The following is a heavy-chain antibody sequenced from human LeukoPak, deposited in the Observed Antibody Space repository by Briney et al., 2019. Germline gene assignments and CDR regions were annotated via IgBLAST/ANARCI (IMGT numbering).Heavy chain of an antibody. CDR2: IRSKAYGGTT. CDR1: GFTFGDYA. CDR3: TAPRTRYFDWLSDY. D-gene: IGHD3-9*01. V-gene: IGHV3-49*04. Sequence: PGRSLRLSCTASGFTFGDYAMSWVRQAPGKGLEWVGFIRSKAYGGTTQYAASVKGRFTISRDDSKSIAYLQMNSLKTEDTAVYYCTAPRTRYFDWLSDYWGQGTLATVSS. J-gene: IGHJ4*02.